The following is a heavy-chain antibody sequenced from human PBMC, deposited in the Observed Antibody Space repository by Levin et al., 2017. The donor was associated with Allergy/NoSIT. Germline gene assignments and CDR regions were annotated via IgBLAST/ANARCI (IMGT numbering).Heavy chain of an antibody. CDR1: GFTFSTYS. CDR2: ISSSSSYL. J-gene: IGHJ4*02. Sequence: GESLKISCAASGFTFSTYSMNWVRQAPGKGLEWVSCISSSSSYLKYADSVKGRFTISRDNAKKSLYLQMNSLRAEDTAVYYCAGGLSFDYFEYWGQGTLVTVSS. CDR3: AGGLSFDYFEY. V-gene: IGHV3-21*01.